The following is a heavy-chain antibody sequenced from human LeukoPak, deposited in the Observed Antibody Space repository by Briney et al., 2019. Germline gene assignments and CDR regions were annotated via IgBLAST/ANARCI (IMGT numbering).Heavy chain of an antibody. V-gene: IGHV3-53*01. CDR1: GFTVSSNY. D-gene: IGHD2-2*03. CDR3: AKDSHWILFDD. CDR2: IYSGGST. J-gene: IGHJ4*02. Sequence: GGSLRLSCAASGFTVSSNYMSWVRQAPGKGLEWVSVIYSGGSTYYADSVKGRFTISRDNSKSTLYIQMNSLRAEDTAVYYCAKDSHWILFDDWGQGTLVTVSS.